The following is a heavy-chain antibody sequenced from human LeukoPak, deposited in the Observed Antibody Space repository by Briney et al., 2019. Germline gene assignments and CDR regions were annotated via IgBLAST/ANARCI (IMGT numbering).Heavy chain of an antibody. J-gene: IGHJ3*02. CDR3: ARRVSVVPAAFDI. CDR1: GGSFSGYY. D-gene: IGHD2-2*01. CDR2: IYYSGST. Sequence: SETLSLTCAVYGGSFSGYYWSWIRQPPGKGLEWIGYIYYSGSTNYNPSLKSRVTISVDTSKNQFSLKLSSVTAADTAVYYCARRVSVVPAAFDIWGQGTMVTVSS. V-gene: IGHV4-59*01.